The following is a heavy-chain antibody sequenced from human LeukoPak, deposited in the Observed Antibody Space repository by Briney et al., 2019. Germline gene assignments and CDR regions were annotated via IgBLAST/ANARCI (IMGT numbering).Heavy chain of an antibody. CDR1: GYTFTGYY. J-gene: IGHJ4*02. D-gene: IGHD3-22*01. V-gene: IGHV1-2*02. CDR3: AGYYYDSSGYYYYDY. Sequence: ASVKVSCKAFGYTFTGYYMHWVRQAPGQGLEWMGWINPNSGGTNYAQKFQGRVTMTRDTSISTAYMELSRLRSDDTAVYYCAGYYYDSSGYYYYDYWGQGTLVTVSS. CDR2: INPNSGGT.